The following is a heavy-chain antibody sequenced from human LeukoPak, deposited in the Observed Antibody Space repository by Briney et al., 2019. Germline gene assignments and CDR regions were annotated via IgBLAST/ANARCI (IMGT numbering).Heavy chain of an antibody. D-gene: IGHD3-9*01. Sequence: PSQTLSLTCAVSGGSISSGGYSWSWIRQPPGKGLEWIGYIYHSGSTYYNPSLKSRVTISVDRSKNQFSLKLSSVTAADTAVYYCARGPYDILTGFRGLDYWGQGTLVTVSS. V-gene: IGHV4-30-2*01. CDR2: IYHSGST. J-gene: IGHJ4*02. CDR1: GGSISSGGYS. CDR3: ARGPYDILTGFRGLDY.